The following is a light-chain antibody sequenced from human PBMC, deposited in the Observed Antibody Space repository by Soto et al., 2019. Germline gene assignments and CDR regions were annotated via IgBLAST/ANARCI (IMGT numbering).Light chain of an antibody. V-gene: IGKV1-5*03. J-gene: IGKJ4*01. CDR2: KAS. CDR1: QSISSW. Sequence: DIQMTQSPSTLSASVGDRVTIACRASQSISSWLAWYQQKPGKAPKLLIYKASSLESGVPSRFSGSGSGTEFTLTISSLQPDDFAIYYCQQYNSYPLTFGGGTKVEIK. CDR3: QQYNSYPLT.